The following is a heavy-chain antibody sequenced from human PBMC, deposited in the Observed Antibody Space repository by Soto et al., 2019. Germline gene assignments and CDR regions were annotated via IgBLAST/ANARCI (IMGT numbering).Heavy chain of an antibody. D-gene: IGHD3-22*01. J-gene: IGHJ6*02. CDR1: GFTYTDFA. Sequence: VQLLESGGGEVQPGRSLRLSCAASGFTYTDFALHWVRQAPGKGLEWVAIISYDGSDKYYADSVKGRFAISRDNPKNTLYLEMNSLRPEETAVYFCARRAWDSYYAIDVWGQGTTVTVFS. CDR2: ISYDGSDK. V-gene: IGHV3-30*09. CDR3: ARRAWDSYYAIDV.